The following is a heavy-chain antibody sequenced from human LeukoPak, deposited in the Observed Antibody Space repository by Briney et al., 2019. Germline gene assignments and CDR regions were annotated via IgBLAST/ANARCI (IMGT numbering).Heavy chain of an antibody. J-gene: IGHJ4*02. CDR2: ISYDGSNK. D-gene: IGHD1-26*01. CDR3: AKDSGSYNDY. CDR1: GFTFSSYG. V-gene: IGHV3-30*18. Sequence: GGSLRLSCAASGFTFSSYGMHWVRQAPGKGLEWVAVISYDGSNKYCADSVKGRFTISRDNSKNTLYLQMNSLRAEDTAVYYCAKDSGSYNDYWGQGTLVTVSS.